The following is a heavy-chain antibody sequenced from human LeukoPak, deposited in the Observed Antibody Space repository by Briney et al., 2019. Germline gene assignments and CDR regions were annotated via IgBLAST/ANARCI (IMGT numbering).Heavy chain of an antibody. CDR1: GYSFTSYW. D-gene: IGHD6-13*01. CDR3: ARQEQYSSSWYFDY. J-gene: IGHJ4*02. V-gene: IGHV5-51*01. CDR2: IYPGDSDT. Sequence: GESLKSSCKGSGYSFTSYWIGWVRQMPGKGLEWIGIIYPGDSDTSYSPSFEGQGTISADKSISTAYLQWSSLKASDTAMYYCARQEQYSSSWYFDYWGQGTLVTVSS.